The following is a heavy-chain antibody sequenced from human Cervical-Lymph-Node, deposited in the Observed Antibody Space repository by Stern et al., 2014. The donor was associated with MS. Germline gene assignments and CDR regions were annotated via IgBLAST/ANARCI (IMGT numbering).Heavy chain of an antibody. CDR2: INHSEST. D-gene: IGHD3-3*01. V-gene: IGHV4-34*01. J-gene: IGHJ4*02. Sequence: QVQLQQWGAGLLKPSATLSLTCAVSGGSFSGYYWSWIRQPPGKGLAWIGEINHSESTNYNPSPKSRVTISVDTSKNQFSLKLSSVTAADTAVYYCARGPQFLEWLVRGAAFDYWGQGTLVTVSS. CDR3: ARGPQFLEWLVRGAAFDY. CDR1: GGSFSGYY.